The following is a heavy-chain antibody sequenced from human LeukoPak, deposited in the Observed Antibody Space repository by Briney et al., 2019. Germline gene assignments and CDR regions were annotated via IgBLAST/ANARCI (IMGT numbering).Heavy chain of an antibody. CDR3: ARCTTGRTFGSLREIKKSREIDY. D-gene: IGHD1-1*01. Sequence: GGSLRLSCAASGLTFSSYGMSWVRQAPGKGLEWVSSISSSSSNIYYADSVKGRFTISRDNAKNSLYLQMNSLRAEDTAVYYCARCTTGRTFGSLREIKKSREIDYWGQGTLVTVSS. CDR1: GLTFSSYG. V-gene: IGHV3-21*01. J-gene: IGHJ4*02. CDR2: ISSSSSNI.